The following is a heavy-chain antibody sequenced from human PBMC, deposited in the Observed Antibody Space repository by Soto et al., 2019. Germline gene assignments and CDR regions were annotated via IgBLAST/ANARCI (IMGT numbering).Heavy chain of an antibody. D-gene: IGHD2-8*01. CDR1: GFTFSNYA. CDR3: AKARCTTSNCYVPDY. CDR2: ISGSGGSP. V-gene: IGHV3-23*01. J-gene: IGHJ4*02. Sequence: TGGSLRLSCAASGFTFSNYAMHWVRRAPGKGLEWVSAISGSGGSPSYADSVQGRFTISRDNPKKTLYLQMNSLRAEDTAVYYCAKARCTTSNCYVPDYWGQGTLVTVSS.